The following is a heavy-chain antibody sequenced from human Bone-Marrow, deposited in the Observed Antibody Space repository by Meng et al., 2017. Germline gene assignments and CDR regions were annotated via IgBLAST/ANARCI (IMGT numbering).Heavy chain of an antibody. CDR3: ARDLGPWGY. Sequence: GESLKISCAASGFTFSSYWMSWVRQAPGKGLEWVANIKQDGSEKYYVDSVKGRFTISRDNAKNSLYLQMTSLRAEDTAVYYCARDLGPWGYWVQGTLVTVSS. V-gene: IGHV3-7*01. CDR1: GFTFSSYW. D-gene: IGHD1-26*01. J-gene: IGHJ4*02. CDR2: IKQDGSEK.